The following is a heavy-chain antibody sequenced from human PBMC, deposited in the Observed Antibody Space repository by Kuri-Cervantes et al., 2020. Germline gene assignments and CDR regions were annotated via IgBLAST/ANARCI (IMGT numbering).Heavy chain of an antibody. CDR3: ARWYSYGLTDY. J-gene: IGHJ4*02. Sequence: ASVKVSCKASGYTFTSYGISWVRQAPGQGLEWMGWISAYNGNTNYAQKFQGRVTMTRDTSISTAYMELSRLRSDDTAVYYCARWYSYGLTDYWGQGTLVTVSS. CDR1: GYTFTSYG. V-gene: IGHV1-18*01. D-gene: IGHD5-18*01. CDR2: ISAYNGNT.